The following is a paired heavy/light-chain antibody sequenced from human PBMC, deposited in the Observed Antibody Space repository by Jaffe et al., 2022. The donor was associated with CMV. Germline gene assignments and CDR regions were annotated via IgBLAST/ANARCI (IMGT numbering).Heavy chain of an antibody. V-gene: IGHV4-59*08. J-gene: IGHJ6*03. CDR1: GGSISSYY. CDR3: ARGYYGSGSYRFRGDLEYYYYMDV. CDR2: IYYSGST. Sequence: QVQLQESGPGPVKPSETLSLTCTVSGGSISSYYWSWIRQPPGKGLEWIGYIYYSGSTNYNPSLKSRVTISVDTSKNQFSLKLSSVTAADTAVYYCARGYYGSGSYRFRGDLEYYYYMDVWGKGTTVTVSS. D-gene: IGHD3-10*01.
Light chain of an antibody. CDR3: GTWDSSLSAGGV. Sequence: QSVLTQPPSVSAAPGQKVTISCSGSSSNIGNNYVSWYQQLPGTAPKLLIYEDNKRPSGIPDRFSGSKSGTSATLGITGLQTGDEADYYCGTWDSSLSAGGVFGGGTKLTVL. V-gene: IGLV1-51*02. CDR2: EDN. CDR1: SSNIGNNY. J-gene: IGLJ3*02.